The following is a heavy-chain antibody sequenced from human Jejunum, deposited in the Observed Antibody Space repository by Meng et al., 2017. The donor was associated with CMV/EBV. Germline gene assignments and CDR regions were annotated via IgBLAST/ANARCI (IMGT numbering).Heavy chain of an antibody. CDR2: ISSNGDYI. Sequence: STFSLRAYNVDWVRQAPGKGLEWGSSISSNGDYIYYADSLKGRFAISRDNAKNSVYLQMSSLSADDTAVYYCARDLYVGDPSAFDIWGQGTKVTVSS. CDR1: TFSLRAYN. J-gene: IGHJ3*02. D-gene: IGHD2-21*02. CDR3: ARDLYVGDPSAFDI. V-gene: IGHV3-21*01.